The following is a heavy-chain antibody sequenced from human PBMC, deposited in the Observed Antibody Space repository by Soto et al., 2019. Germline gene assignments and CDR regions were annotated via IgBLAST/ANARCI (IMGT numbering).Heavy chain of an antibody. J-gene: IGHJ4*02. V-gene: IGHV5-51*01. CDR1: GFSFSSYW. CDR3: ARSPRSSPYFDY. CDR2: IDPHSNT. D-gene: IGHD6-13*01. Sequence: GESLKISCQGSGFSFSSYWIGWVRQMPGKGLEWMAFIDPHSNTRYSPSFEGQITISADKSISTAYLQWSSLKASDTAIYFCARSPRSSPYFDYWGQGALVTVSS.